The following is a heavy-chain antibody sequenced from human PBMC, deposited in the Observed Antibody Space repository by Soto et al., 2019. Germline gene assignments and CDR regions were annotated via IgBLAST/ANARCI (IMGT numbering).Heavy chain of an antibody. CDR2: ISYDGSNK. D-gene: IGHD4-17*01. Sequence: PGGSLRLSCAASGFTFSSYGMHWVRQAPGKGLEWVAVISYDGSNKYYADSVKGRFTISRDNSKNTLYLQMNSLRAEDTAVYYCTRHGSGDYFLFDPWGQGTLVTVSS. CDR3: TRHGSGDYFLFDP. J-gene: IGHJ5*02. CDR1: GFTFSSYG. V-gene: IGHV3-30*03.